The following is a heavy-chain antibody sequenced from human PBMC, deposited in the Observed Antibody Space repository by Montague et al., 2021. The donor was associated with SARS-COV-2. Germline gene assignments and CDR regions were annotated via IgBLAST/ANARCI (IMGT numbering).Heavy chain of an antibody. D-gene: IGHD6-19*01. CDR2: ISHGGTT. J-gene: IGHJ4*02. CDR1: GDSFSSSDW. V-gene: IGHV4-4*02. Sequence: SETLSLTCTVSGDSFSSSDWWSWVRQPPGKGLDWIGEISHGGTTNYKSSLKSSVTMSIDKSKNQFSLKLTSVTAADTAVYYCAREAKAVSGRLDSWGQGTLVTVSS. CDR3: AREAKAVSGRLDS.